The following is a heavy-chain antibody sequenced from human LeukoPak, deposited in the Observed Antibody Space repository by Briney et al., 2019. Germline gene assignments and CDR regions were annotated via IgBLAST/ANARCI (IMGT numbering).Heavy chain of an antibody. J-gene: IGHJ6*02. D-gene: IGHD2-2*01. CDR3: ARGDGYCSSTSCYYYYYGMDV. CDR1: GLTFSSYG. Sequence: GGSLRLSCAASGLTFSSYGMHWVRQAPGKGLEWVAVIWYDGSNKYYADSVKGRFTISRDNSKNTLYLQMNSLRAEDTAVYYCARGDGYCSSTSCYYYYYGMDVWGQGTTVTVSS. CDR2: IWYDGSNK. V-gene: IGHV3-33*01.